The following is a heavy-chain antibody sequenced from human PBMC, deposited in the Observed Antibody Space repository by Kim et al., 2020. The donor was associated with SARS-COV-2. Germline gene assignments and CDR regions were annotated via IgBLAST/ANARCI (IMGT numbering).Heavy chain of an antibody. CDR1: GFTFSSYA. J-gene: IGHJ1*01. V-gene: IGHV3-23*01. CDR3: AKRYCSTTSCSYFQH. CDR2: ISGSGGST. Sequence: GGSLRLSCAASGFTFSSYAMSWVRQAPGKGLEWVSAISGSGGSTYYVDSVKGRFTISRDNSKSTLYLQMNSLRAEDTAVYYCAKRYCSTTSCSYFQHWGQGTLVTVSS. D-gene: IGHD2-2*01.